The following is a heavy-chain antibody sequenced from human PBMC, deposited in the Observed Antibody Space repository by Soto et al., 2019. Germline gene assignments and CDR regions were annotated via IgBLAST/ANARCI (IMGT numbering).Heavy chain of an antibody. CDR1: GGSISSGDYY. D-gene: IGHD6-19*01. Sequence: QVQLQESGPGLVKPSQTLSLTCTVSGGSISSGDYYWSWIRQPPEKGLEWIGYIYYSGSTYYNPSPKSRVTISVNTSKNQFSLKLSSVTAADTAVYYCARLTPGYSSGWFIDYWGQGTLVTVSS. CDR2: IYYSGST. CDR3: ARLTPGYSSGWFIDY. V-gene: IGHV4-30-4*01. J-gene: IGHJ4*02.